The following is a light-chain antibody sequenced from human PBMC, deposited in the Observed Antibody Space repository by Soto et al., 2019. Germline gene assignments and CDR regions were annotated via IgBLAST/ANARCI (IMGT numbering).Light chain of an antibody. Sequence: QAVVTQPPSVSGAPGQGVTISCTGTSSNLGARFDVHWYQQLPGTAPKLLIYSNIHRPSGVPDRFSGSKSGTSASLAITGLQAEDEADYYCQSYHSSLSGYVFGTGTKLTVL. J-gene: IGLJ1*01. CDR3: QSYHSSLSGYV. CDR2: SNI. CDR1: SSNLGARFD. V-gene: IGLV1-40*01.